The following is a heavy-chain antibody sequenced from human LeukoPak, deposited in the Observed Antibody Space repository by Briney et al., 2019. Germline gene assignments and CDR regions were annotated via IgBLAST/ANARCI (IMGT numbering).Heavy chain of an antibody. V-gene: IGHV3-30*18. D-gene: IGHD5-12*01. CDR1: GFTFSSYG. J-gene: IGHJ4*02. CDR2: ISYGGSNE. CDR3: AKDQSRYSGYGTFDY. Sequence: PGGSLRLSCVASGFTFSSYGMHWVRQAPGKGLEWVAVISYGGSNEYYADSVKGRFTISRDNSKNTLYLQMNSLRAEDTAVYYCAKDQSRYSGYGTFDYWGQGTLVTVSS.